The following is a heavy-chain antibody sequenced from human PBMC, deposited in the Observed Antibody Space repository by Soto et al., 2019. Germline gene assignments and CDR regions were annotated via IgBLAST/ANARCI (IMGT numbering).Heavy chain of an antibody. Sequence: ETLSLTCAVYGGSFSGYYWSWIRQPPGKGLEWIGEINHSGSTNYNPSLKSRVTISVDTSKNQFSLKLSSVTAADTAVYYCARGGLRFLEWLPYGMDVWGQGTTVTVSS. CDR2: INHSGST. D-gene: IGHD3-3*01. CDR1: GGSFSGYY. CDR3: ARGGLRFLEWLPYGMDV. J-gene: IGHJ6*02. V-gene: IGHV4-34*01.